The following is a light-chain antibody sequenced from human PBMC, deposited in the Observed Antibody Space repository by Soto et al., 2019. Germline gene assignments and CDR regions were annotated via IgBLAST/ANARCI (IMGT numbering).Light chain of an antibody. CDR1: SSNIGAGYD. V-gene: IGLV1-40*01. Sequence: QSVLTQPPSVSGAPGQRVTISCTGSSSNIGAGYDVHWYQQLPGTAPKLLIYGNSNRPSGVPDRFSGSKSGTSASLAITGLQAEDEADYSCQSSDSSHVVFGGGTKVTVL. J-gene: IGLJ2*01. CDR2: GNS. CDR3: QSSDSSHVV.